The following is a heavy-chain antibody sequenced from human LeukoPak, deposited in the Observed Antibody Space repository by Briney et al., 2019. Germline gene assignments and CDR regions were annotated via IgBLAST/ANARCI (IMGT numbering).Heavy chain of an antibody. CDR2: IYYTGTT. V-gene: IGHV4-61*08. CDR3: VRHPARGAGGYAFDI. D-gene: IGHD2-15*01. J-gene: IGHJ3*02. CDR1: GGSISSGDYY. Sequence: SETLSLTCTVSGGSISSGDYYWSWIRQPPGKGLEWIAYIYYTGTTNYNPSLKSRVTISVDTSNNQFSLKLTSVTAADTAVYYCVRHPARGAGGYAFDIWGQGTMVTVSS.